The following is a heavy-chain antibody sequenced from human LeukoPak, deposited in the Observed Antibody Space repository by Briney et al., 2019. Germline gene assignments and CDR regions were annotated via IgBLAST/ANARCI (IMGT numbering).Heavy chain of an antibody. CDR1: GGSISSYY. V-gene: IGHV4-59*01. D-gene: IGHD3-16*01. Sequence: SETLSLTCTVSGGSISSYYWSWIRQPPGKGPEWIGYIYYSGSTNYNPALKSRVTISVDTSKNQFTLKLSSVTAADTAVYYCARGRYGWLPFDYWGQGTLVTVSS. J-gene: IGHJ4*02. CDR3: ARGRYGWLPFDY. CDR2: IYYSGST.